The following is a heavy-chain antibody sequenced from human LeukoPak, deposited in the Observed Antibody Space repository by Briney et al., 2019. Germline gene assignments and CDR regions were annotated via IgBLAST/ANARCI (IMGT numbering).Heavy chain of an antibody. Sequence: ASVKVSCKPSGYTFTSYDINWVRQTTGQGLEWMGWMNPNSGNTGYAQKFQGRVTMTRTTSMSTAYMGLNSLRSEDTAVYYCARGHWSGYTYNWFDPWGQGTLVTVSS. V-gene: IGHV1-8*01. D-gene: IGHD3-3*01. CDR3: ARGHWSGYTYNWFDP. CDR2: MNPNSGNT. J-gene: IGHJ5*02. CDR1: GYTFTSYD.